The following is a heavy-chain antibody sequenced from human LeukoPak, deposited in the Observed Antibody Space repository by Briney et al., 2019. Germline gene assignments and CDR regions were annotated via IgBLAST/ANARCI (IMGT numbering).Heavy chain of an antibody. D-gene: IGHD6-19*01. CDR2: IYYSGST. CDR3: ASSSGWYYFDY. J-gene: IGHJ4*02. Sequence: PSETLSLTCTVSGGSISSYYWSWIRQPPGKGLEWIGYIYYSGSTNYNPSLKSRVTISVDTSKNQFSLKLSSVTAADTAVHYCASSSGWYYFDYWGQGTLVTVSS. V-gene: IGHV4-59*01. CDR1: GGSISSYY.